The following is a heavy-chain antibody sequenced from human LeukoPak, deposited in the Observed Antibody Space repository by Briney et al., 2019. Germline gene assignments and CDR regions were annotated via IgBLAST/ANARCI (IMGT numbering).Heavy chain of an antibody. CDR3: AKARRSSGWYRGAFDI. J-gene: IGHJ3*02. CDR2: ISGSGGST. Sequence: PGGSLRLSCAASGFTFSSYAMSWVRQAPGKGLEWVSAISGSGGSTYYADSVKGRFTISRDNSKNTLYLQMNSLRAEDTAVYYCAKARRSSGWYRGAFDIWGQGTMVTVSS. V-gene: IGHV3-23*01. CDR1: GFTFSSYA. D-gene: IGHD6-19*01.